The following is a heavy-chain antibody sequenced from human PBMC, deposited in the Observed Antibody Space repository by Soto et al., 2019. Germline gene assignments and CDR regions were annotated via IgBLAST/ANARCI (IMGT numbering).Heavy chain of an antibody. D-gene: IGHD3-16*01. Sequence: GGSLRLSCVASGFTFSSYAMHWVRQAPGKGLGGVGFIADDGSNKCYADSVKGRVTISRDNSKKTLYLQMNSLRAEDTAVYYCSRHRSDRYNMILYXWGQVTLVTVSX. CDR1: GFTFSSYA. J-gene: IGHJ4*02. V-gene: IGHV3-30-3*01. CDR2: IADDGSNK. CDR3: SRHRSDRYNMILYX.